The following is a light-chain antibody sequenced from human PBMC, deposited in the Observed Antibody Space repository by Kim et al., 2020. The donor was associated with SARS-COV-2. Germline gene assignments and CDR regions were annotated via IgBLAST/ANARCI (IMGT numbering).Light chain of an antibody. Sequence: SYELTQPPSVSVSPGQTASITCSGDKLGDKYTFWYQQKPGQSPVLVIYQDDKRPSGIPERFSGSNSGNTATLTISRTQAMDEADYYCQAWDNGMVFG. V-gene: IGLV3-1*01. J-gene: IGLJ2*01. CDR3: QAWDNGMV. CDR2: QDD. CDR1: KLGDKY.